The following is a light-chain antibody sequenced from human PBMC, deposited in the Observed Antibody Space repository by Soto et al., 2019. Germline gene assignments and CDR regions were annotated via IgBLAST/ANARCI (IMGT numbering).Light chain of an antibody. Sequence: DIQVTQSPSTLSASVGDRVTITCRASQTISIWLAWFQQKPGKAPNLLIYKASSLQSGVPSRFSGSGSGTEFTLTISNLQPDDFATYYCQQYEDYPLTFGGGTRVEI. CDR2: KAS. V-gene: IGKV1-5*03. CDR1: QTISIW. CDR3: QQYEDYPLT. J-gene: IGKJ4*01.